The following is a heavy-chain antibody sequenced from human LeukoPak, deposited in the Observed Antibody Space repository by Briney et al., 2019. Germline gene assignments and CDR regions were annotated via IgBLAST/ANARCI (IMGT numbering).Heavy chain of an antibody. V-gene: IGHV3-30*04. J-gene: IGHJ4*02. CDR3: AKARYGTGPFDY. CDR1: GFTFSTYA. Sequence: GSLRLSCAASGFTFSTYAMHWVRQAPGKGLEWVAVISSDGGNIYYGESVQGRFIISRDNSINTVYLQMNSLRPEDTAVYYCAKARYGTGPFDYWGQGTLVTVSS. CDR2: ISSDGGNI. D-gene: IGHD1-1*01.